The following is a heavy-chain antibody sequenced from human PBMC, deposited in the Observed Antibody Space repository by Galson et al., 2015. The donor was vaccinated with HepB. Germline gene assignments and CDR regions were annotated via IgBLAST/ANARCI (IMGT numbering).Heavy chain of an antibody. CDR1: GYTFTSYY. CDR3: ARDNWGYPDY. CDR2: INPSGGST. J-gene: IGHJ4*02. D-gene: IGHD7-27*01. V-gene: IGHV1-46*01. Sequence: SVKVSCKASGYTFTSYYMHWVRQAPGQGLEWMGIINPSGGSTTYAQKFQGRVTMTRDTSTGTVYMYLSSLRSEDTAAYYCARDNWGYPDYWGQGTLVTVSS.